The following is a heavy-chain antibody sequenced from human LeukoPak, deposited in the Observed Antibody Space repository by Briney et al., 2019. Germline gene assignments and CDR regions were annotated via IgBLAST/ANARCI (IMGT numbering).Heavy chain of an antibody. CDR2: IKQDGSQK. Sequence: GGSLRLSCAASGFTFSNYWLTWVRQAPGKGLEWVANIKQDGSQKYYVDSVKGRFTISRDNAKNSLYLQMNSLRAEDTAVYYCAKDSSSSFDYWGQGTLVTVSS. V-gene: IGHV3-7*01. D-gene: IGHD6-6*01. CDR1: GFTFSNYW. J-gene: IGHJ4*02. CDR3: AKDSSSSFDY.